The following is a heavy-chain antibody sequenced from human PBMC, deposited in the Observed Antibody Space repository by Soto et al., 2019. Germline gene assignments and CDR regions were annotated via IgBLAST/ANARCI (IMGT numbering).Heavy chain of an antibody. D-gene: IGHD3-22*01. J-gene: IGHJ4*02. Sequence: QVQLVQSGAEVKKPGSSVKVSCKASGGAFSRYAISWVRQAPGQGLEWMGGIIPIFGKANYEQKFQGRVTITADESTSTGYMELRSLISEDTAVYYCARDGTLYDTSGYYYLYWGQGTLVTVSS. CDR2: IIPIFGKA. V-gene: IGHV1-69*01. CDR1: GGAFSRYA. CDR3: ARDGTLYDTSGYYYLY.